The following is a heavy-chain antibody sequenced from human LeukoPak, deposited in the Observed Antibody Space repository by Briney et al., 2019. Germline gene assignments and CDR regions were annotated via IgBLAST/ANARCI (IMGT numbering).Heavy chain of an antibody. CDR1: GFTFDDYG. CDR3: ARGRVVVVPAAMSYYYYYYMDV. CDR2: INHSGST. D-gene: IGHD2-2*01. J-gene: IGHJ6*03. V-gene: IGHV4-34*01. Sequence: PGGSLRLPCAASGFTFDDYGMSWVRQAPGKGLEWIGEINHSGSTNYNPSLKSRVTISVDTSKNQFSLKLSSVTAADTAVYYCARGRVVVVPAAMSYYYYYYMDVWGKGTTVTVSS.